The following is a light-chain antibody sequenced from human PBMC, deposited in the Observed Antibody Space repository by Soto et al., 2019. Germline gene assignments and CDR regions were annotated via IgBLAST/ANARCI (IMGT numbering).Light chain of an antibody. Sequence: EIVLTQSPGTLSLSPGERATLSCRASQSVSSSYLAWYQQKPGQAPRLLIHGASSRATGIPDRSSGSGSGTDFTLTISRLEPEDFAVYYCQQYGSSRGFTFGPGTKVDIK. J-gene: IGKJ3*01. CDR2: GAS. CDR1: QSVSSSY. V-gene: IGKV3-20*01. CDR3: QQYGSSRGFT.